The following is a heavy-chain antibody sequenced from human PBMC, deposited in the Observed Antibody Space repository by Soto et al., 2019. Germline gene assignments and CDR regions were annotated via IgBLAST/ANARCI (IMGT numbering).Heavy chain of an antibody. CDR2: ISGSTSYI. CDR3: ARQINGDYTAFDI. V-gene: IGHV3-21*01. CDR1: GFTFSNYN. J-gene: IGHJ3*02. Sequence: GGSLRLSCAASGFTFSNYNMNWVRQAPGKRLEWVSSISGSTSYIYYADSLKGRFTISRDNAKDSLYLQMNTLRAEDTAVYYCARQINGDYTAFDIWGQGTLVTVSS. D-gene: IGHD4-17*01.